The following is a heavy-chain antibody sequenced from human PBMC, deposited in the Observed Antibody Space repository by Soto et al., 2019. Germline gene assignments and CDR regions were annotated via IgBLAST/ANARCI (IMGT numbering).Heavy chain of an antibody. CDR2: IYYSGTT. Sequence: SEHVSITCTVSRVSINSSSYCWRGIRQPPGKGLEWIGSIYYSGTTYYNPSLKSRVTISVDTSKNQFSLRLNSVTAADTAVYYCPRDLYTVATGWYFDLWGR. D-gene: IGHD4-17*01. CDR1: RVSINSSSYC. CDR3: PRDLYTVATGWYFDL. V-gene: IGHV4-39*02. J-gene: IGHJ2*01.